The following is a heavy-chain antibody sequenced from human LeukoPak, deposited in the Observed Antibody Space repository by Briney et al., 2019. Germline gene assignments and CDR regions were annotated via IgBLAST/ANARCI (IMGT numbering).Heavy chain of an antibody. CDR1: GGSISSSSYY. J-gene: IGHJ4*02. D-gene: IGHD2-2*01. CDR3: LIQQMDAFDY. Sequence: SETLSLTCTVSGGSISSSSYYWVWIRQPPGKGLEWIASIYYSGNTYYNPSLKSRVTISVDTSKNQLSLKVSSVTAADTAVYYRLIQQMDAFDYWGQGTLVTVSS. CDR2: IYYSGNT. V-gene: IGHV4-39*01.